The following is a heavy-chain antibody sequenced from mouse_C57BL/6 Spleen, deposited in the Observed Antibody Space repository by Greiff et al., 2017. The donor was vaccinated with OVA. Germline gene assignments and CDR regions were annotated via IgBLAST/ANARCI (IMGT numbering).Heavy chain of an antibody. CDR3: ASQSSYYYGSSSAWFAY. V-gene: IGHV1-39*01. CDR1: GYSFTDYN. Sequence: VHVKQSGPELVKPGASVKISCKASGYSFTDYNMNWVKQSNGKSLEWIGVINPNYGTTSYNQKFKGKATLTVDQSSSTAYMQLSSLTSEDSAVYYCASQSSYYYGSSSAWFAYWGQGTLVTVSA. CDR2: INPNYGTT. J-gene: IGHJ3*01. D-gene: IGHD1-1*01.